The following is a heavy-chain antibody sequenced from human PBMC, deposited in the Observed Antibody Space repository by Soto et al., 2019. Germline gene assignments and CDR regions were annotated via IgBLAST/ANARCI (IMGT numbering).Heavy chain of an antibody. V-gene: IGHV1-69*13. CDR2: IIPIFGTA. J-gene: IGHJ3*02. Sequence: SVKVSCKASGGTFSSYAISWVRQAPGQGLEWMGGIIPIFGTANYAQKFQGRVTITADESTSTAYMELSSLRSDDTAVYYCARGGDIGVVVAATPGAFEIWGQGTMVTVSS. CDR1: GGTFSSYA. D-gene: IGHD2-15*01. CDR3: ARGGDIGVVVAATPGAFEI.